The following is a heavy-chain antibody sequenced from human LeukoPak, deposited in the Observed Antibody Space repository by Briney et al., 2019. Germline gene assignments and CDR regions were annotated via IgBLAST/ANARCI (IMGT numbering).Heavy chain of an antibody. D-gene: IGHD4-23*01. CDR2: IKQDGSQR. J-gene: IGHJ4*02. V-gene: IGHV3-7*01. CDR1: GFTFSDYW. CDR3: AREDYGDKIDY. Sequence: GGSLRLSCTASGFTFSDYWMTWVRQAPGKGPEWVANIKQDGSQRYYVDSVRGRFTISRDNAKNSLYLQMNSLRAEDTAVYYCAREDYGDKIDYWGQGTLVTVSS.